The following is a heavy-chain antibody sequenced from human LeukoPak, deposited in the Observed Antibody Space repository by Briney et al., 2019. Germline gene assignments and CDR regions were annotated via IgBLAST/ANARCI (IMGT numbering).Heavy chain of an antibody. CDR1: GYTFTSYY. Sequence: ASVNVSCKASGYTFTSYYMHWVRQAPGQGLEWMGIINPSGGSTSYAQKFQGRVTMTRDTSTSTVYMELSSLRSEDTAVYYCAREPPQLGPPRYGMDVWGQGTTVTVSS. CDR3: AREPPQLGPPRYGMDV. J-gene: IGHJ6*02. V-gene: IGHV1-46*01. CDR2: INPSGGST. D-gene: IGHD1-26*01.